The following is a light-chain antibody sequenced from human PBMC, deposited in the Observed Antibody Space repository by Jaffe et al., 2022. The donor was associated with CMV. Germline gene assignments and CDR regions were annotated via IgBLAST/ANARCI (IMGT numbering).Light chain of an antibody. CDR2: EDT. CDR3: QSYDGSYQGV. V-gene: IGLV6-57*01. Sequence: NFLLTQPHSVAESPGKTITISCTRSSGNIASNYVQWFRQRPGSSPTTVIFEDTQRPSGVPDRFSGSVDSSSNSASLTISGLRTEDEADYYCQSYDGSYQGVFGGGTKLTVL. J-gene: IGLJ3*02. CDR1: SGNIASNY.